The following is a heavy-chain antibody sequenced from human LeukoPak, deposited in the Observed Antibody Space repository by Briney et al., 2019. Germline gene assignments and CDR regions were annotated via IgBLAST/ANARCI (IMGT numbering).Heavy chain of an antibody. D-gene: IGHD6-6*01. CDR2: INHSGST. CDR3: ARAPSSLGIPEGYFDY. CDR1: GGSFSGYY. V-gene: IGHV4-34*01. Sequence: TLSLTCAVYGGSFSGYYWSWIRQPPGKGLEWIGEINHSGSTNYNSSLKSRVTISVDTSKNQFSLKLSSVTAADTAVYYCARAPSSLGIPEGYFDYWGQGTLVTVSS. J-gene: IGHJ4*01.